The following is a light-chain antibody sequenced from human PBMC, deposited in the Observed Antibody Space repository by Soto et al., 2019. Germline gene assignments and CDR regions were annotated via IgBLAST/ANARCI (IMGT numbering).Light chain of an antibody. CDR2: EVS. CDR1: SSDVGGYNY. V-gene: IGLV2-14*01. Sequence: SVLTQPASVCGSPGQSINISCTGTSSDVGGYNYVSWYQQHPGKAPKLMIYEVSNRPSGVSNRFSGSKSGNTASLTISGPQAEDEPDYYCSSNASSSTNVIATGTQGTLL. CDR3: SSNASSSTNV. J-gene: IGLJ1*01.